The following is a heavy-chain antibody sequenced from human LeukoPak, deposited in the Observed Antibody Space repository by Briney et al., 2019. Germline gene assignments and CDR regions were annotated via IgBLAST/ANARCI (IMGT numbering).Heavy chain of an antibody. D-gene: IGHD3-22*01. CDR3: ARDPSNSSGYHAHFDS. Sequence: GASVKVSCKASGYTFTHHGISWVRQAPGQGLEWMGWISCYNGDTIYAQNVQGRVTMTTDASTRTVYIELRNLGSDDTAMYCCARDPSNSSGYHAHFDSWGQGTLVTVSS. CDR2: ISCYNGDT. V-gene: IGHV1-18*01. CDR1: GYTFTHHG. J-gene: IGHJ4*02.